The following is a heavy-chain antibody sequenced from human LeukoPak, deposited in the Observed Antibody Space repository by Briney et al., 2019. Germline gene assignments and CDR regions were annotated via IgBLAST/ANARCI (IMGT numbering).Heavy chain of an antibody. Sequence: GGSLRLSCAASGFTFSNAWMSWVRQAPGKGLEWVGRIKGKTDGGTTDYAAPVKGRFTISRDDSKNTLYLQMNSLKTEDTAVYYCTTRYCSSTSCYGAFDIWGQGTMVTVSS. V-gene: IGHV3-15*01. CDR1: GFTFSNAW. CDR3: TTRYCSSTSCYGAFDI. D-gene: IGHD2-2*01. CDR2: IKGKTDGGTT. J-gene: IGHJ3*02.